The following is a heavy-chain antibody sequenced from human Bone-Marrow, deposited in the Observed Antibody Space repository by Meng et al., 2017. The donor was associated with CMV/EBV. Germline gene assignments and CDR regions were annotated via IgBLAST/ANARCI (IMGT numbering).Heavy chain of an antibody. CDR2: ISWDGGST. D-gene: IGHD2-8*01. CDR1: GFTFDDYA. Sequence: GESLKISCAASGFTFDDYAMHWVRQAPGKGLEWVSLISWDGGSTYYADSVKGRFTISRDNSKNSLYLQMNSLRAEDTAVYYCAKDHRMTNYGMDVWGQGTTVTVSS. V-gene: IGHV3-43D*03. CDR3: AKDHRMTNYGMDV. J-gene: IGHJ6*02.